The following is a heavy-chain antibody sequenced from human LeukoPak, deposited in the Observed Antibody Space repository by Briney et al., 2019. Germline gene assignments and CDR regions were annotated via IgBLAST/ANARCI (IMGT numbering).Heavy chain of an antibody. CDR1: GYTFTSYD. V-gene: IGHV1-8*01. J-gene: IGHJ5*02. CDR2: MNPNSGNT. CDR3: ARVAGTTQWLAGFDP. Sequence: ASVKVSCKASGYTFTSYDINWVRPATGQGLEWMGWMNPNSGNTGYAQKFQGRVTMTRNTSISTAYMELSSLRSEDTAVYYCARVAGTTQWLAGFDPWGQGTLVTVSS. D-gene: IGHD6-19*01.